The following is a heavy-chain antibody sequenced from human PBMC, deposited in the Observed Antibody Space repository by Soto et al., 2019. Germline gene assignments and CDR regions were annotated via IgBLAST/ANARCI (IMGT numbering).Heavy chain of an antibody. CDR1: GFSFSTYG. J-gene: IGHJ6*02. CDR3: AKGVTSCSWPHYYSYNMDV. CDR2: ISGSGAST. D-gene: IGHD2-21*02. Sequence: EVQMLQSGGGLVQPGGSLRLSCAGSGFSFSTYGMSWVRQAPGKGLEWFSGISGSGASTDYADSVRGRFTISRDNSENTLFLQMNSLRAEDTALYYCAKGVTSCSWPHYYSYNMDVWGQGTTVTVSS. V-gene: IGHV3-23*01.